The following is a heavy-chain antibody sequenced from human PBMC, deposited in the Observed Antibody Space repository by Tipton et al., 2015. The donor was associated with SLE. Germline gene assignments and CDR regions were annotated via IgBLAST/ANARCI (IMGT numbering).Heavy chain of an antibody. CDR1: GYSISSGYY. J-gene: IGHJ3*02. CDR3: ATNEASSSWTLGAFDI. Sequence: TLSLTCTVSGYSISSGYYWSWIRQPPGKGLEWIGEINHSGSTNYNPSLKSRVTISVDTSKNQFSLRLSSVTAADTAVYYCATNEASSSWTLGAFDIWGQGTMVTVSS. CDR2: INHSGST. V-gene: IGHV4-38-2*02. D-gene: IGHD6-13*01.